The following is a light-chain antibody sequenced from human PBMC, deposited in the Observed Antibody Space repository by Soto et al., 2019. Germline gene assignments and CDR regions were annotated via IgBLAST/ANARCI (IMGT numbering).Light chain of an antibody. J-gene: IGKJ1*01. Sequence: EIVMTQSPATLSVSPGESATLSCRASQSVSNNLAWYQHTPGQAPRLLIYDASTRATGIPGRFSGSGSGTEFTLTISSLQSEDIAVYFCQQYNFRWTFGQGTKVEMK. CDR2: DAS. CDR1: QSVSNN. CDR3: QQYNFRWT. V-gene: IGKV3-15*01.